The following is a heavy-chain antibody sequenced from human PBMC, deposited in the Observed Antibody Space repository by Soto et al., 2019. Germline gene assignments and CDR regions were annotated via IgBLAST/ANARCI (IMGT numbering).Heavy chain of an antibody. J-gene: IGHJ3*02. CDR1: GYTFTSYG. V-gene: IGHV1-18*01. D-gene: IGHD3-10*01. Sequence: ASVKVSCKASGYTFTSYGISWVRQAPGQGLEWMGWISAYNGNTNYAQKLQGRVTMTTDTSTSTAYMELRSLRSDDTAVYYCAGGSYYYGSGSYYYDALDIWGQGTMVTVSS. CDR2: ISAYNGNT. CDR3: AGGSYYYGSGSYYYDALDI.